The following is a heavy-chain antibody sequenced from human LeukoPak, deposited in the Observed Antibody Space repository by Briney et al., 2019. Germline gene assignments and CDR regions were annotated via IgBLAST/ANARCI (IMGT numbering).Heavy chain of an antibody. V-gene: IGHV3-48*04. D-gene: IGHD3-10*02. Sequence: GGSLRLSCVASGFTFSNYWMSWVRQAPGKGLEWVSYISSSGSTIYYADSVKGRFTISRDNAKNSLYLQMNSLRAEDTAVYYCAELGITMIGGVWGKGTTVTISS. CDR3: AELGITMIGGV. CDR2: ISSSGSTI. J-gene: IGHJ6*04. CDR1: GFTFSNYW.